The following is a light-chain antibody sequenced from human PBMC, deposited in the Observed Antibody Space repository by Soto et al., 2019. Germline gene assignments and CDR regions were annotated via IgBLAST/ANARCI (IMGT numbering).Light chain of an antibody. V-gene: IGKV1-33*01. CDR2: GAS. J-gene: IGKJ4*01. Sequence: DIQMTQSPSSLSASVGDRVTITCQASQDISKYLNWYQQKPGKAPKLLIFGASNLQTGVPSRFSGSGSGTAFTFTISSLQPEDIATYYCQQYDNLLTFGGGTKVEIK. CDR1: QDISKY. CDR3: QQYDNLLT.